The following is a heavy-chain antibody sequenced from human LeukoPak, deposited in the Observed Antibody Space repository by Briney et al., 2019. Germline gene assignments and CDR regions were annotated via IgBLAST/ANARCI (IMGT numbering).Heavy chain of an antibody. D-gene: IGHD3-3*01. CDR2: ISSSSSYI. J-gene: IGHJ4*02. V-gene: IGHV3-21*01. Sequence: GGSLRLSCAASGLTLSSYSMNWVRQPPGKGLEWVSSISSSSSYIYYADSVKGRFTISRDNAKNSLYLQMNSLRAEDTAVYYCASEATIFGNDYWGQGTLVTVSS. CDR3: ASEATIFGNDY. CDR1: GLTLSSYS.